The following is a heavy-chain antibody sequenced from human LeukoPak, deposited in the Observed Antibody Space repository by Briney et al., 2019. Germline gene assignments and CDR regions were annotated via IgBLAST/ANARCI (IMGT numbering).Heavy chain of an antibody. Sequence: GRSLRPSCAASGFTFDDYAMHWVRQAPGKGLEWVSGISWNSGSIGYADSVKGRFTISRDNAKNSLYLQMNSLRAEDTALYYCAKARGSRYCSGGSCYGYFDYWGQGTLVTVSS. CDR1: GFTFDDYA. D-gene: IGHD2-15*01. J-gene: IGHJ4*02. V-gene: IGHV3-9*01. CDR2: ISWNSGSI. CDR3: AKARGSRYCSGGSCYGYFDY.